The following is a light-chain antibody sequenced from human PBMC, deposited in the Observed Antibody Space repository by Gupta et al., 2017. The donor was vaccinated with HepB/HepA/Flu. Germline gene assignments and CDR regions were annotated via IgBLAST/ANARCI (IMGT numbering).Light chain of an antibody. J-gene: IGKJ1*01. CDR1: QRVSRY. V-gene: IGKV3-11*01. CDR2: DAS. CDR3: QQRSNWPVT. Sequence: EIVLTQSPATVSLSPGERATLSCRASQRVSRYLAWYQQKPGQAPRLLIYDASNRATGIPARFSGSGSGTDFTLTISSLEPEDFAVYYWQQRSNWPVTFGQGTKVEIK.